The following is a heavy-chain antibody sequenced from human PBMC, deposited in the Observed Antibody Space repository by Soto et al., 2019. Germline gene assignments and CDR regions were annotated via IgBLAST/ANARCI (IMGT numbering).Heavy chain of an antibody. Sequence: SETLSLTCAVYGGSFSGYYWSWIRQPPGKGLEWIGEINHSGSTNYNPSLKSRVTISVDTSKNQFSLKLSSVTAADTAVYYCARDRRLGTVSYYYYGMDVWGQGTTVTVSS. V-gene: IGHV4-34*01. CDR2: INHSGST. CDR3: ARDRRLGTVSYYYYGMDV. CDR1: GGSFSGYY. J-gene: IGHJ6*02. D-gene: IGHD4-17*01.